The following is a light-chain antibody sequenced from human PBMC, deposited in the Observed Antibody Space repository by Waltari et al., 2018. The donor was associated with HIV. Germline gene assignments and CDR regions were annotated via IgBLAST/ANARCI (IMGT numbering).Light chain of an antibody. CDR2: SAY. CDR3: QQSYGSPFN. J-gene: IGKJ3*01. CDR1: QAISTY. V-gene: IGKV1-39*01. Sequence: DIQMTQSPSSLSASLGDTVVITCRASQAISTYLNWYQQKPGTAPVLLLYSAYTLQPGAPSRFRGAGSGRDFSLSISGLQTEDFATYFCQQSYGSPFNFGPGT.